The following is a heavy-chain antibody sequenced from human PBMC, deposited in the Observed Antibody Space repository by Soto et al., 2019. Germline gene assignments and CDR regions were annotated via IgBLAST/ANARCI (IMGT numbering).Heavy chain of an antibody. Sequence: QVQLVQSGAEVKKPGASVKVSCKASGYTFTSYYMHWVRQAPGQGLEWMGIINPSGGSTSYAQKFQGRVTTTRDTCTSTVYMDLSSLSSEDTAVYYCARASSGYYSYFDYWGQGTLVTVSS. CDR1: GYTFTSYY. V-gene: IGHV1-46*01. CDR2: INPSGGST. D-gene: IGHD3-22*01. CDR3: ARASSGYYSYFDY. J-gene: IGHJ4*02.